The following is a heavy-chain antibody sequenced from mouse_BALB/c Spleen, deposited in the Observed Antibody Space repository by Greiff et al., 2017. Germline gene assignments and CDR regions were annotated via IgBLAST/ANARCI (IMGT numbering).Heavy chain of an antibody. V-gene: IGHV3-5*02. D-gene: IGHD4-1*01. CDR1: GISITTGNYR. CDR2: IYYSGTI. J-gene: IGHJ4*01. CDR3: ARNWDDAMDY. Sequence: EVKLMESGPGLVKPSQTVSLTCTVTGISITTGNYRWSWIRQFPGNKLEWIGYIYYSGTITYNPSLTSRTTITRDTSKNQFFLEMNSLTAEDTATYYCARNWDDAMDYWGQGTSVTVSS.